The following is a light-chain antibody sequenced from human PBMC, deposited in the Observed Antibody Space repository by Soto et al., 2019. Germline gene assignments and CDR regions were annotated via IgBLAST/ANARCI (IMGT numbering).Light chain of an antibody. V-gene: IGLV1-44*01. Sequence: QSVLTQPPSASGTPGQRVTISCSGSGSSIGTNTVNWYRQLPGTAPKLLIYCNNQRPSGVPDRFSGSKSGTSASLAIRGLQSEDEADYYCAAWDGSLNNVLFGGGTKLTVL. J-gene: IGLJ2*01. CDR3: AAWDGSLNNVL. CDR2: CNN. CDR1: GSSIGTNT.